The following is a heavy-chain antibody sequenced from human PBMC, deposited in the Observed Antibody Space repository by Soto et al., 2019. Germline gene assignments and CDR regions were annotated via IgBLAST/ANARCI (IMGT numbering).Heavy chain of an antibody. CDR3: AIVRVVDSPLAH. D-gene: IGHD2-15*01. J-gene: IGHJ4*02. V-gene: IGHV3-30*03. CDR1: GFTFTNNG. Sequence: QVQLVESGGGVVQPGRSLRLSCAGSGFTFTNNGMHWVRQAPGKGLEWVAFISYDASEIFYADYVKGRFTISRDNSRSTLFLNMNSPRSEDTAVYYCAIVRVVDSPLAHWGQGTLVTVSS. CDR2: ISYDASEI.